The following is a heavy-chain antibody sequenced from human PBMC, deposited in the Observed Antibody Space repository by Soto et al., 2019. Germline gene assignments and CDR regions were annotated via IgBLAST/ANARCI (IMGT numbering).Heavy chain of an antibody. CDR2: IYYSGST. J-gene: IGHJ6*02. V-gene: IGHV4-31*03. Sequence: PSETLSLTCTVSGGSISSGGYYWSWIRQHPGKGLEWIGYIYYSGSTYYNPSLKSRVTISVDTSKNQFSLKLSSVTAADTAVYYCARDALPTAANPSGSSTYGMDVWGQGTTVTVSS. D-gene: IGHD6-13*01. CDR1: GGSISSGGYY. CDR3: ARDALPTAANPSGSSTYGMDV.